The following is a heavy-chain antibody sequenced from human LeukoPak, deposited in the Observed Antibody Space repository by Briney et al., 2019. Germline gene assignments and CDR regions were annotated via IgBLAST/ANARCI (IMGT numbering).Heavy chain of an antibody. CDR2: ISGSGGST. Sequence: GGSLRLSCAASGFTVSSNYMSWVRQAPGKGLEWVSAISGSGGSTYYADSVKGRFTISRDNSKNTLYLQMNSLRAEDTAVYYCAKARYDSSGYDYWGQGTLVTVSS. J-gene: IGHJ4*02. CDR3: AKARYDSSGYDY. V-gene: IGHV3-23*01. CDR1: GFTVSSNY. D-gene: IGHD3-22*01.